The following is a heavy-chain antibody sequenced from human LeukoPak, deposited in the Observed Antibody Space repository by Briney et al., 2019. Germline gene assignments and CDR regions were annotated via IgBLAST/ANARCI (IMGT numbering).Heavy chain of an antibody. Sequence: ASVKVSCKASGYTFTSYYMHWVRQAPGQGLEWMGIINPSGGSTSYAQKFQGRVTMTRDTSTSTVYMELSSLRSEDTAVYYCARINRGGYDWSGAFDIWGQGTMVTVSS. J-gene: IGHJ3*02. V-gene: IGHV1-46*01. D-gene: IGHD5-12*01. CDR1: GYTFTSYY. CDR3: ARINRGGYDWSGAFDI. CDR2: INPSGGST.